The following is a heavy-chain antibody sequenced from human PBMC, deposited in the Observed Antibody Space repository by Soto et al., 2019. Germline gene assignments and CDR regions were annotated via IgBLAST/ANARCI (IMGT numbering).Heavy chain of an antibody. CDR2: VSPNSGNT. D-gene: IGHD6-25*01. CDR3: ARARGAASFDL. V-gene: IGHV1-8*01. Sequence: QVHLVQSGAEVKKPGASVMVSCKASGYSFGHFDIHWVRKAAGQGLEWMGWVSPNSGNTGYAQRFQGRITMTRDTSKSTAYMEVKSLTSADTVIYYCARARGAASFDLWGQGTLVTASS. J-gene: IGHJ5*02. CDR1: GYSFGHFD.